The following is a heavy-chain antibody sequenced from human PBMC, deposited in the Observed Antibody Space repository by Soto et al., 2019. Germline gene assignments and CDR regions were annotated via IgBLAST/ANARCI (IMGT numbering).Heavy chain of an antibody. V-gene: IGHV2-5*02. CDR2: IYWADDK. Sequence: QITLKESGPTLVKPTQTLTLTCTFSGFSLSTSGVGVGWIRQPPGKALEWLALIYWADDKRYSPSLKRRLTITKDTSKNQVVLTITNMDPVDTATYYCAHALQRWLHLSDWFDPWGQGTLVTVSS. CDR3: AHALQRWLHLSDWFDP. CDR1: GFSLSTSGVG. J-gene: IGHJ5*02. D-gene: IGHD5-12*01.